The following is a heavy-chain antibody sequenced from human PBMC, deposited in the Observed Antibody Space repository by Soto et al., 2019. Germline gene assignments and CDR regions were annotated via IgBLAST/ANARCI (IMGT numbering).Heavy chain of an antibody. Sequence: LRLSCAASGFTFSSYAMSWVRQAPGKGLEWVSAISGSGGSTYYADSVKGRFTISRDNSKNTLYLQMNSLRAEDTAVYYCAKGDYYDSSGYIGMDVWGQGTTVTVSS. J-gene: IGHJ6*02. V-gene: IGHV3-23*01. D-gene: IGHD3-22*01. CDR1: GFTFSSYA. CDR2: ISGSGGST. CDR3: AKGDYYDSSGYIGMDV.